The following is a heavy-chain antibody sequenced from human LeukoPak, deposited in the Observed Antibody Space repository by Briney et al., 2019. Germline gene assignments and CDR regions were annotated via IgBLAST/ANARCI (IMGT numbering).Heavy chain of an antibody. V-gene: IGHV1-69*13. J-gene: IGHJ5*02. CDR3: ARDNSVRDEAWWFNP. CDR1: GYTFTSYG. CDR2: IIPIFGTA. D-gene: IGHD5-24*01. Sequence: GASVKVSCKASGYTFTSYGISWVRQAPGQGLEWMGGIIPIFGTANYAQKFQGRVTITADESTSTAYMELSSLRSEDTAVYYCARDNSVRDEAWWFNPWGQGTLVTVSS.